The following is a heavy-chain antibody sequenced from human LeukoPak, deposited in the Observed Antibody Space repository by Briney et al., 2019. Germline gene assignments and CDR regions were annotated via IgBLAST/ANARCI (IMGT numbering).Heavy chain of an antibody. CDR2: ISAYNGNT. J-gene: IGHJ4*02. Sequence: GASVKVSCKASGYTFTSYGISWVRQAPEQGLEWMGWISAYNGNTNYAQKLQGRVTMTTDTSTSTAYMELRSLRSDDTAVYYCAREELTRITIFGVAPDYWGQGTLVTVSS. CDR1: GYTFTSYG. CDR3: AREELTRITIFGVAPDY. D-gene: IGHD3-3*01. V-gene: IGHV1-18*01.